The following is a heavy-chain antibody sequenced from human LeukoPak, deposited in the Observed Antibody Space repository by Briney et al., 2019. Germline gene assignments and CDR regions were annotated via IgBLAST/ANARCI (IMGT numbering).Heavy chain of an antibody. CDR2: ISSSSSYI. D-gene: IGHD6-13*01. Sequence: GGSLRLSCAASGFTFSDYSMNWVRQAPGKGLEWVSSISSSSSYIYYADSVKGRFTISRDNAENSLYLQMNSLRAEDTAVYYCASTSIAAAGMRFDYWGQGTLVTVSS. J-gene: IGHJ4*02. V-gene: IGHV3-21*01. CDR3: ASTSIAAAGMRFDY. CDR1: GFTFSDYS.